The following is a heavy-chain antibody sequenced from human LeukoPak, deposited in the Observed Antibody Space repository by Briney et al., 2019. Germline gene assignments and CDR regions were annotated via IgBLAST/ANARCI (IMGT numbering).Heavy chain of an antibody. J-gene: IGHJ4*02. Sequence: PGGSLRLSCAASGFTFSSYAMSWVRQAPGKGLEWVSVISGSGGRTYYADSVKGRFTISRDNSKNTLYLQMNSLRAEDTAVYYCARGGYSGYDWVDYWGQGTLVTVSS. CDR2: ISGSGGRT. D-gene: IGHD5-12*01. CDR1: GFTFSSYA. CDR3: ARGGYSGYDWVDY. V-gene: IGHV3-23*01.